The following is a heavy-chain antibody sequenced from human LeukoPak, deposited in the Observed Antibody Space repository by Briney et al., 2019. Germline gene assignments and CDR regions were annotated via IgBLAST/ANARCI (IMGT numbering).Heavy chain of an antibody. J-gene: IGHJ4*02. Sequence: GGSLRLSCAASGFTFSSYDMHWVRQATGKGLEWVSAIGTAGDTYYPGSVKGRFTISRENAKNSLYLQMNSLRAGDTAVHYCARGDTVAGKIDYWGQGTLVTVSS. V-gene: IGHV3-13*01. CDR2: IGTAGDT. CDR1: GFTFSSYD. CDR3: ARGDTVAGKIDY. D-gene: IGHD6-19*01.